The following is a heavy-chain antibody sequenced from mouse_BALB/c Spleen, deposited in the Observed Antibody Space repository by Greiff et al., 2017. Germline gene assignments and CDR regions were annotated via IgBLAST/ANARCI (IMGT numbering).Heavy chain of an antibody. J-gene: IGHJ2*01. Sequence: EVQLVESGGGLVKPGGSLKLSCAASGFTFSSYAMSWVRQSPEKRLEWVAEISSGGSYTYYPDTVTGRFTISRDNAKNTLYLEMSSLRSEDTAMYYCARDRTGYYFDYWGQGTTLTVSS. CDR1: GFTFSSYA. D-gene: IGHD4-1*01. CDR3: ARDRTGYYFDY. V-gene: IGHV5-9-4*01. CDR2: ISSGGSYT.